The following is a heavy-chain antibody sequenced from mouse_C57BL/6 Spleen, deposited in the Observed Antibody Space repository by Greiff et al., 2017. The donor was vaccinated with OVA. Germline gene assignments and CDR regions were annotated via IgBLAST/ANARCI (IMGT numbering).Heavy chain of an antibody. V-gene: IGHV1-82*01. CDR3: ARWDSSGYFDY. D-gene: IGHD3-2*02. J-gene: IGHJ2*01. CDR2: IYPGDGDT. Sequence: VQVVESGPELVKPGASVKISCKASGYAFSSSWMNWVKQRPGKGLEWIGRIYPGDGDTNYNGKFKGKATLTADKSSSTAYMQLSSLTSEDSAVYFCARWDSSGYFDYWGQGTTLTVSS. CDR1: GYAFSSSW.